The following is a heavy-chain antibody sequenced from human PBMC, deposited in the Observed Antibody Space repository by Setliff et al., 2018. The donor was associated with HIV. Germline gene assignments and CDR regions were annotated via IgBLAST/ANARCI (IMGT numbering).Heavy chain of an antibody. V-gene: IGHV3-48*03. CDR2: IGSIGSGGAT. CDR1: GFTFGSYE. Sequence: PGGSLRLSCVASGFTFGSYEMNWVRQAPGKGLEWVSNIGSIGSGGATNYTDFVKGRFTISRDNGKNSLYLQMNSLRVEDTALYYCVRGGGSLWRTVVTPSGDFDFWGQGTLVTVSS. D-gene: IGHD2-21*02. J-gene: IGHJ4*02. CDR3: VRGGGSLWRTVVTPSGDFDF.